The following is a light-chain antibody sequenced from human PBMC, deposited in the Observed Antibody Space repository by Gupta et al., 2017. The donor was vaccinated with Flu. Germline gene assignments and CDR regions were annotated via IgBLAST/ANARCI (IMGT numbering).Light chain of an antibody. CDR1: ELGDNI. CDR3: QAWDSNTGV. Sequence: PGQTATIACSGDELGDNIVSWYRQKSGRSPDLVIYHDYKRPAGIPERFSGSNSGNTATLTVSGAQAMDEADYYCQAWDSNTGVFGGGTKLTVL. CDR2: HDY. V-gene: IGLV3-1*01. J-gene: IGLJ3*02.